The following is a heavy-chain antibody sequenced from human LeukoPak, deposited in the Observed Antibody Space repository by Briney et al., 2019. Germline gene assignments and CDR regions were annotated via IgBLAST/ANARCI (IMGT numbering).Heavy chain of an antibody. J-gene: IGHJ4*02. D-gene: IGHD3-22*01. V-gene: IGHV3-23*01. CDR1: GFTFSSYG. CDR2: ISGSGGST. CDR3: AKHYSSGYYYFDY. Sequence: AGSLTLSCAASGFTFSSYGMSWVRQAPGKGLEWVSAISGSGGSTYYADSVKGRFTISRDNSKNTLYLQMNSLRAEDTAVYYCAKHYSSGYYYFDYWGQGTLVTVSS.